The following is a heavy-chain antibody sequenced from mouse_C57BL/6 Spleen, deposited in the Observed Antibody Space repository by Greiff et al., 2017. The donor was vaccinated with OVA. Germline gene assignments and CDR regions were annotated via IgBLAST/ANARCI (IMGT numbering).Heavy chain of an antibody. J-gene: IGHJ4*01. CDR3: ARRHYYGSSFYAMDY. CDR2: INPNNGGT. CDR1: GYTFTDYN. V-gene: IGHV1-18*01. Sequence: EVQLQQSGPELVKPGASVKIPCKASGYTFTDYNMDWVKQSHGKSLEWIGDINPNNGGTIYNQKFKGKATLTVDKSSSTAYMELRSLTSEDTAVYYCARRHYYGSSFYAMDYWGQGTSVTVSS. D-gene: IGHD1-1*01.